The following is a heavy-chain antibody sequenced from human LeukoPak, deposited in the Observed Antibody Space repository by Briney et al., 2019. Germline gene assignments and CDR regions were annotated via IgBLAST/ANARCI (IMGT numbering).Heavy chain of an antibody. CDR3: ARHPLSDYDILTGYFTYYFDY. V-gene: IGHV5-51*01. J-gene: IGHJ4*02. Sequence: GESVKISCKGSGYSFTSYWIGSVRQMPGKGLEWMGIIYPGDSDTRYSPSFQGQVTISADKSISTAYLQWSSLRASDTAMYYCARHPLSDYDILTGYFTYYFDYWGQGTLVTVSS. CDR1: GYSFTSYW. CDR2: IYPGDSDT. D-gene: IGHD3-9*01.